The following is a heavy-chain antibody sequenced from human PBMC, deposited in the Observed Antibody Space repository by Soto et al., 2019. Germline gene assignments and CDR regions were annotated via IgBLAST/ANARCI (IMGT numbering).Heavy chain of an antibody. CDR3: AQDQSAVAGDWYFDL. V-gene: IGHV3-23*01. Sequence: EVQLLESGGGLVQPGGSLRLSCAASGFTFSSYAMSWVRQAPGKGLEWVSAISGSGGSTYYADSGKGRFTISRDNSKNPLYRQMNSLRAEDTAVYYCAQDQSAVAGDWYFDLWGRGTLVTVSS. J-gene: IGHJ2*01. D-gene: IGHD6-19*01. CDR2: ISGSGGST. CDR1: GFTFSSYA.